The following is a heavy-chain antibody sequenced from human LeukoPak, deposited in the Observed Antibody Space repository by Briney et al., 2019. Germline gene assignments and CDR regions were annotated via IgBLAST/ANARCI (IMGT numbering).Heavy chain of an antibody. V-gene: IGHV3-30-3*01. CDR2: ISYDGSNK. J-gene: IGHJ5*02. CDR1: GFTFSSYA. D-gene: IGHD2-2*01. Sequence: PGRSLRLSCAASGFTFSSYAMHWVRQAPGKGLEWVAVISYDGSNKYYADSVKGRFTISRDNSKNTLYLQMNSLRAEDTAVYYCARDDLPNIVVVPAATPWGQGTLVTVSS. CDR3: ARDDLPNIVVVPAATP.